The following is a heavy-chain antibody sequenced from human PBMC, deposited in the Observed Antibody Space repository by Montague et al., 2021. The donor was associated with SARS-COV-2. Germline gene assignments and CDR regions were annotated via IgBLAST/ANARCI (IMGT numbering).Heavy chain of an antibody. CDR3: ARHRNYGDHSLDYWFHP. V-gene: IGHV4-39*01. J-gene: IGHJ5*02. Sequence: SETLSLTCTVSGDSISCPNYYWGWIRQPPGKGLDWIGSIYYSGTTYYXPSLKSRLTISIDTSKNQFSLKLTSVTAADTAVYYCARHRNYGDHSLDYWFHPWGQGTLVTVSS. CDR2: IYYSGTT. D-gene: IGHD4-17*01. CDR1: GDSISCPNYY.